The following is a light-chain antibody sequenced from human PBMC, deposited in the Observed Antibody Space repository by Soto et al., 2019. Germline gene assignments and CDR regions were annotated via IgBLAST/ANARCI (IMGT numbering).Light chain of an antibody. Sequence: DIPMTQSPSTLSASVGDRVTITCRASQSISSWLAWYQQKPGKAPKLLIYDASSLESGVPSRFSGSGSGPEFTLTIISLQPDDVATYYCPQYNSILPFGQGTTLQSK. CDR3: PQYNSILP. CDR2: DAS. J-gene: IGKJ1*01. V-gene: IGKV1-5*01. CDR1: QSISSW.